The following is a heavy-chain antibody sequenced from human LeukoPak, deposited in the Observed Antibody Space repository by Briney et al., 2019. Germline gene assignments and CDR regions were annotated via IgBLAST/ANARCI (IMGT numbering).Heavy chain of an antibody. Sequence: GGSLRLSCAASGFTFSSYAMSWVRQAPGKGLEWVSSVSGGGGYTYYAGSVKGRFTISRDNSKNTLYLQMNSLRAEDTAIYYCAKDRPNYYDSSGHYYRRDGDYWGQGTLVTVSS. CDR2: VSGGGGYT. J-gene: IGHJ4*02. CDR1: GFTFSSYA. D-gene: IGHD3-22*01. CDR3: AKDRPNYYDSSGHYYRRDGDY. V-gene: IGHV3-23*01.